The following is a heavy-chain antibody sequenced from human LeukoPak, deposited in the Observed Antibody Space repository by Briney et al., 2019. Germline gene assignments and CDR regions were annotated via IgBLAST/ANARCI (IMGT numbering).Heavy chain of an antibody. CDR3: ARDGHDYSNYGLVHY. CDR2: ISSSSSYI. CDR1: GFTFSSYA. Sequence: GGSLRLSCAASGFTFSSYAMNWVRQAPGKGLEWVSSISSSSSYIYYADSVKGRFTISRDNAKNSLYLQMNSLKAEDTAVYYCARDGHDYSNYGLVHYWGQGTLVTVSS. J-gene: IGHJ4*02. D-gene: IGHD4-11*01. V-gene: IGHV3-21*01.